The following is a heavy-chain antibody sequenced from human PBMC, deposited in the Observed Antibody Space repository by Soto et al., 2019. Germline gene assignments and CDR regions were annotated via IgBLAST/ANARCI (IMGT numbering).Heavy chain of an antibody. J-gene: IGHJ4*02. Sequence: GGSLRLSCAASGFIFNDYYMSWIRQAPGKGLEWLSNISGSSGSKKYADAGKGRFTISRDNAKKSLYLEMHSLRAEDTAMYYCARYAAEVTTFFDQWGQGTMVTVSS. CDR2: ISGSSGSK. CDR3: ARYAAEVTTFFDQ. CDR1: GFIFNDYY. V-gene: IGHV3-11*06. D-gene: IGHD4-17*01.